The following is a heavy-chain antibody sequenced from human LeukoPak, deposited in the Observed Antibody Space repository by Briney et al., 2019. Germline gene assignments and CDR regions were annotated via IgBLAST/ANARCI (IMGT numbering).Heavy chain of an antibody. J-gene: IGHJ5*02. Sequence: ASVKVSCKASGYTFTSYGITWVRQAPGQGLEWMGWISGYNGNTNYAQNFQGRVTMTTDTSTSTAYMELSSLRPEDTAVYYCARDCRGEKNYDFWSGRERWFDPWGQGTLVTVSS. CDR2: ISGYNGNT. D-gene: IGHD3-3*01. CDR3: ARDCRGEKNYDFWSGRERWFDP. CDR1: GYTFTSYG. V-gene: IGHV1-18*01.